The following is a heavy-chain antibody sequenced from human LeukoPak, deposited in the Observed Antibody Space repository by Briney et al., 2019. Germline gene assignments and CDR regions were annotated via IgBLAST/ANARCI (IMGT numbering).Heavy chain of an antibody. CDR1: GGSISSGDYY. CDR2: TYYSGST. J-gene: IGHJ4*02. Sequence: SQTLSLTCTVSGGSISSGDYYWSWIRQPPGKGLEWIGYTYYSGSTYYNPSLKSRVTISVDTSKNQFSLKLSSVTAADTAVYYCARGEIAHYGYSPRTEYYFDYWGQGTLVTVSS. V-gene: IGHV4-30-4*01. D-gene: IGHD5-18*01. CDR3: ARGEIAHYGYSPRTEYYFDY.